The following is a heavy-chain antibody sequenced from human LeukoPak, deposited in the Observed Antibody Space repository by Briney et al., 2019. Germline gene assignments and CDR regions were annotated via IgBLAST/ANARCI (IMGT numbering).Heavy chain of an antibody. D-gene: IGHD4-23*01. CDR2: TYFMSEWSN. J-gene: IGHJ2*01. CDR3: ARAVAGGRYFDL. CDR1: GDVVSNNSAA. V-gene: IGHV6-1*01. Sequence: SQTLSLTCAISGDVVSNNSAAWTWIRQSPSRGLEWLGRTYFMSEWSNTYAPSMTSRITINADTSKNQFSLQLNSVTPEDTAVYFCARAVAGGRYFDLWGRGTLVTVSS.